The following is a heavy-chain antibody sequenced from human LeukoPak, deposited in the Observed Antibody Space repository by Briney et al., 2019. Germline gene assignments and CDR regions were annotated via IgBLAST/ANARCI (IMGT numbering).Heavy chain of an antibody. D-gene: IGHD3-10*01. J-gene: IGHJ4*02. Sequence: SETLSLTCSVSGGSITHYYWSWIRQSLGKGLEWIGFIYNTGRTNYNPSLQSRVTMSIDTSKNQFSLKLSSVTAADTAVYYCATQGEKAIDYWRQGTLVTVSS. V-gene: IGHV4-59*08. CDR3: ATQGEKAIDY. CDR1: GGSITHYY. CDR2: IYNTGRT.